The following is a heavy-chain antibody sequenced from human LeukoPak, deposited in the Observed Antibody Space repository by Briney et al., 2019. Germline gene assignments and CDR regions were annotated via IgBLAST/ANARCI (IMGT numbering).Heavy chain of an antibody. CDR1: GFTFNSYD. D-gene: IGHD5-18*01. CDR3: AREDTYGSFDY. V-gene: IGHV3-30*02. J-gene: IGHJ4*02. CDR2: VRYDGSNK. Sequence: GGSLRLSCAASGFTFNSYDMHWVRQAPGKGLEWVAFVRYDGSNKYYADSVKGRFTISRDNAKNSLFLQLNSLGAEDTGIYYCAREDTYGSFDYWGQGTLVTVSS.